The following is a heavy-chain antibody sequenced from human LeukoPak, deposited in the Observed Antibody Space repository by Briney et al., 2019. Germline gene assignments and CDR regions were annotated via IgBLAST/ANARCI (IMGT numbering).Heavy chain of an antibody. CDR2: IYPGDSDT. J-gene: IGHJ4*02. D-gene: IGHD4-23*01. CDR1: GYSFSTYW. V-gene: IGHV5-51*01. CDR3: ARPRGGNEYYFDY. Sequence: GESLKISCKGSGYSFSTYWIGWVRQMPGKGLEWMGIIYPGDSDTRYSPSFQGQVTISTDKSISTAYLQWRSLKASDTAMYYCARPRGGNEYYFDYWGQGTLVTVSS.